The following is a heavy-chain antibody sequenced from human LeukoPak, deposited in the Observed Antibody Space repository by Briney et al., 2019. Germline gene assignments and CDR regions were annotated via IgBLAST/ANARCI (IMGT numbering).Heavy chain of an antibody. V-gene: IGHV1-69*06. CDR3: ATQTGWFGEI. J-gene: IGHJ4*02. Sequence: GASVKVSCKASGGTFSSYAISWVRQAPGQGLEWMGGIIPIFGTANYAQRFQGRVTITADKSTSTAYMELSSLRSEDTAVYYCATQTGWFGEIWGQGTLVTVSS. CDR1: GGTFSSYA. CDR2: IIPIFGTA. D-gene: IGHD3-10*01.